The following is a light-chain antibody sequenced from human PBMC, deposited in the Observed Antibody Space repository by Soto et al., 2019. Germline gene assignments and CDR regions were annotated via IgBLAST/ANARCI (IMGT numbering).Light chain of an antibody. CDR2: EVR. J-gene: IGLJ3*02. CDR1: MRDVGAYNL. Sequence: QSALPQPASVSGSAGQSITISCSGTMRDVGAYNLVSWYQQHPGTAPKLIIYEVRNRPSGISSRFSGSRSGNTASLTISGLQPEDEGEYYCSAYTARSTLVFGGGTKVTVL. CDR3: SAYTARSTLV. V-gene: IGLV2-14*01.